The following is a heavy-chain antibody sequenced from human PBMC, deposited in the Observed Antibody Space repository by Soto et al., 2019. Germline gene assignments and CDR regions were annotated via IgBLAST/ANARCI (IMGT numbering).Heavy chain of an antibody. Sequence: QVQLVQSGGEVKKPGASVKVSCKASAYTFTNYGISWVRQAPGQGREWMGWISAYNGNIKYAQKFRGRVTMTTDTSTRSTYLEVRGLSSDDTAVYYCSRSGQSCGLREWDTGGQGTLVTVS. J-gene: IGHJ5*02. V-gene: IGHV1-18*01. CDR3: SRSGQSCGLREWDT. CDR1: AYTFTNYG. D-gene: IGHD6-25*01. CDR2: ISAYNGNI.